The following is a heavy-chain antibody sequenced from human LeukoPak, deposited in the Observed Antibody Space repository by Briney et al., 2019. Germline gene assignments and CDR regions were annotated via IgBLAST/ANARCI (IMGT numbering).Heavy chain of an antibody. Sequence: ASVKVSCKASGYTFTSNGISWVRHAPGQGLEWMGWISAYNGNTNNAQKLQGKVTTTTDTSTSTAYMELRSLKSDDTAVYYCARVFSGGYAYWGQGTLVTVSS. CDR3: ARVFSGGYAY. J-gene: IGHJ4*02. CDR2: ISAYNGNT. D-gene: IGHD6-19*01. CDR1: GYTFTSNG. V-gene: IGHV1-18*01.